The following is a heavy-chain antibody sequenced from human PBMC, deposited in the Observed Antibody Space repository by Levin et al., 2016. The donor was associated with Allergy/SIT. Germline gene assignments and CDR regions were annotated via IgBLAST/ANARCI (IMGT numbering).Heavy chain of an antibody. CDR2: INPNSGAT. J-gene: IGHJ3*02. Sequence: ASVKVSCKTSGYTFTDYFIHWVRQAPGQGLEWMGWINPNSGATIYAQKYQGRDTKPWVVNDPQNLQGRVTMTRDTSISAVYMELRSLRSDDTAVYYCARGGDKFGPVRDPFDIWGQGTVVTVSS. CDR3: ARGGDKFGPVRDPFDI. CDR1: GYTFTDYF. D-gene: IGHD3-16*01. V-gene: IGHV1-2*02.